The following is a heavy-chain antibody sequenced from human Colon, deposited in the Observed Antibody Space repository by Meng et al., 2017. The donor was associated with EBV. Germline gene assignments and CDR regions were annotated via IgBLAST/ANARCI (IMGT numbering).Heavy chain of an antibody. J-gene: IGHJ5*02. CDR2: IHHSGTT. V-gene: IGHV4/OR15-8*02. CDR1: GGSITSNDHW. Sequence: QVQLQEPDPGLVKSSDTHSLTCEGSGGSITSNDHWWSWVRQPPGKGPEWIGEIHHSGTTNYNPSFKSRVTMSIDTWKNRFSLDLTSVTAADTAVYYCARGSYYTWATWGQGTLVTVFS. CDR3: ARGSYYTWAT. D-gene: IGHD3-10*01.